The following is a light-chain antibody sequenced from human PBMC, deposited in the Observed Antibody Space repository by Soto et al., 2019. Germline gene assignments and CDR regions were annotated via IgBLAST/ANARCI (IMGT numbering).Light chain of an antibody. V-gene: IGKV1-5*03. J-gene: IGKJ1*01. CDR3: QQYKSYSRT. Sequence: DIQVFQSPSILSATVGDRVTLTCRAGQSVGEWLAWYQQKPGKAPRVLIYRTSNSAPGVPSRFSGSGSDIEFTLTISSLQPDDYAVYYCQQYKSYSRTFGQGTRVDIK. CDR2: RTS. CDR1: QSVGEW.